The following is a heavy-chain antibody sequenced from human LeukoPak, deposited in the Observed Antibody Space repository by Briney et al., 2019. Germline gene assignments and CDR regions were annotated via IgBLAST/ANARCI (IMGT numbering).Heavy chain of an antibody. J-gene: IGHJ3*01. CDR1: GFILSDYW. CDR3: ARAYSSNWYDAFDL. D-gene: IGHD6-13*01. V-gene: IGHV3-7*01. Sequence: PGGSLRLSCAASGFILSDYWMSWVRQAPGKGLEWVANIKEDGSEKYYVDSVKGRFTISRDNAKNSLYLQMNRLRAEDTAIYYCARAYSSNWYDAFDLWGQGTMVTVSS. CDR2: IKEDGSEK.